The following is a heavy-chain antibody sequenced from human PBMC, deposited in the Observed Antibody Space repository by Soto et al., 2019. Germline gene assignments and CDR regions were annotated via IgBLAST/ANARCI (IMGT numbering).Heavy chain of an antibody. CDR1: GFTFSRYG. J-gene: IGHJ6*03. D-gene: IGHD1-26*01. Sequence: QVQLVESGGGVVQPGRSLRLSCAASGFTFSRYGMHWVRQAPGKGLEWVAVIWYDGSNKYYADSVKGRFTISRDNSKNTLYLQMNSLRAEDTAVYYCARGEGADYYYYYMDVWGKGTTVTVSS. V-gene: IGHV3-33*01. CDR3: ARGEGADYYYYYMDV. CDR2: IWYDGSNK.